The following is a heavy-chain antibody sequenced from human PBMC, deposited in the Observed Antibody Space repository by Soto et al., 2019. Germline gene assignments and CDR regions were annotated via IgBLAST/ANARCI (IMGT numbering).Heavy chain of an antibody. CDR1: GGSISGSNYY. CDR3: ATYYGGNPFVY. Sequence: QMQLQESGPGLLKPSETLSLTCTVSGGSISGSNYYWAWIRQSPGKGLEWIGSIFHSGSTYYNPSLKIRLTISVDTSKNRFSLKLISVTATDTAVYYCATYYGGNPFVYWGQGTLVTVSS. V-gene: IGHV4-39*01. CDR2: IFHSGST. J-gene: IGHJ4*02. D-gene: IGHD3-3*01.